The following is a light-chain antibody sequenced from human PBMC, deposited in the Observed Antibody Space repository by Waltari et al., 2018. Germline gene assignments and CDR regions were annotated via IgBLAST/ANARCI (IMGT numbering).Light chain of an antibody. Sequence: DLQLTQSPSSLTASVGDTVTLTCQSTQHIYNYLNWYQQRPGEVPRLLIFDAFSLEAGVPARFSGGGSGTEFTLTISGLEPDDFATYYCQQYNLFPFSFGPGTKLEF. CDR2: DAF. J-gene: IGKJ2*03. CDR3: QQYNLFPFS. V-gene: IGKV1-33*01. CDR1: QHIYNY.